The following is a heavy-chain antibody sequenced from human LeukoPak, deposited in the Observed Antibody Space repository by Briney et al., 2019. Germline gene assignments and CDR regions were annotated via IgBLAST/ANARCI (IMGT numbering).Heavy chain of an antibody. CDR1: GFTFSSYA. D-gene: IGHD3-22*01. CDR3: AKESYDSSGYQFDY. V-gene: IGHV3-23*01. CDR2: ISGRGGSP. Sequence: GGSLRLSCAASGFTFSSYAMIWVRQAPGKGLEWVSAISGRGGSPYYADSVKGRFTISRDNSKNTLYLQMNSLRAEDTAVYYCAKESYDSSGYQFDYWGQGTLVTVSS. J-gene: IGHJ4*02.